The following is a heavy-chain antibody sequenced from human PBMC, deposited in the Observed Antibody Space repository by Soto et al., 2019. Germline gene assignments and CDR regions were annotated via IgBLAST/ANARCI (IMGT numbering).Heavy chain of an antibody. D-gene: IGHD3-3*01. CDR1: GFTFSSYA. Sequence: EVQLLESGGGLVQPGGSLRLSCAASGFTFSSYAMSWVRQAPGKGLEWVSAISGSGGSTYYADSVKGRFTISRDNSKNTLYLQMNGLGAEDTAVYYCAKGWSASSHRYFDLWGRGTLVTVSS. CDR2: ISGSGGST. J-gene: IGHJ2*01. V-gene: IGHV3-23*01. CDR3: AKGWSASSHRYFDL.